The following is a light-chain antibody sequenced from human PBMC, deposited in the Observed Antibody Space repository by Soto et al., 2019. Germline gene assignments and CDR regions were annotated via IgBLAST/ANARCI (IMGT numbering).Light chain of an antibody. Sequence: EIVLTQSPGNLSLSPGERATLSCRASESVSDNYLAWYQQRSGQAPRLVIYGASSRASAVPDRFSGSGSGADFTLTISRLEPEDFAVYYCQQYGSSPLTFGGGTKVDIK. CDR1: ESVSDNY. J-gene: IGKJ4*01. V-gene: IGKV3-20*01. CDR2: GAS. CDR3: QQYGSSPLT.